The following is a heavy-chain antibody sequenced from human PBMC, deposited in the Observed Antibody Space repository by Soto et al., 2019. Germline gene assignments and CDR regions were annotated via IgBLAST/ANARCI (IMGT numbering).Heavy chain of an antibody. J-gene: IGHJ3*02. CDR2: ISAYNGNT. CDR1: GYTFISYG. V-gene: IGHV1-18*04. CDR3: ARDFVPGRMVRGVSAFDI. D-gene: IGHD3-10*01. Sequence: QVQLVQSGAEVKKPGASVKVSCKASGYTFISYGISWVRQAPGQGLEWMGWISAYNGNTNYAPKVQGRVTITTATSTRTAYMELKSLRSDATAVYYCARDFVPGRMVRGVSAFDIWGQGTLVTVSS.